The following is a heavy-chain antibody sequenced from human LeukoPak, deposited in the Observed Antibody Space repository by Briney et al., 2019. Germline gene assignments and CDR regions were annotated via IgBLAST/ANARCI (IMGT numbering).Heavy chain of an antibody. CDR3: AKDRGIAVAVYYFDY. D-gene: IGHD6-19*01. CDR1: GFTFSSYA. CDR2: ISGSGGST. J-gene: IGHJ4*02. V-gene: IGHV3-23*01. Sequence: PGGSLRLSCAASGFTFSSYAMSWVRQAPGKGLEWVSAISGSGGSTYYADSVKGRFTISRDNSKNTLYVQMNSLRAEDTAVYYCAKDRGIAVAVYYFDYWGQGTLVTVSS.